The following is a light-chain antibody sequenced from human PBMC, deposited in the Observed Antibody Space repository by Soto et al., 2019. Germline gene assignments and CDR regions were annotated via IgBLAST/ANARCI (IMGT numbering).Light chain of an antibody. CDR2: DAS. CDR1: QSVGTY. J-gene: IGKJ3*01. Sequence: ENVLTQSPGTLSLSPGERATLSCRASQSVGTYLAWYQQKPGQAPRLLIFDASKRATGIPARFSGSGSGTDFSLTISRLQREDFAVYYCQQCGSPPFTFGPGTKVDIK. V-gene: IGKV3-11*01. CDR3: QQCGSPPFT.